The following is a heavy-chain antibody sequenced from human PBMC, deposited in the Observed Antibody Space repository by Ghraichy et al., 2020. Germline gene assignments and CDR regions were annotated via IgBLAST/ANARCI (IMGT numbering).Heavy chain of an antibody. CDR3: AKDKQGGSCYSCSYYGMDV. D-gene: IGHD2-15*01. CDR2: ISGSGGST. Sequence: GGSLRLSCAASGFTFSSYAMSWVRQAPGKGLEWVSAISGSGGSTYYADSVKGRFTISRDNSKNTLYLQMNSLRAEDTAVYYCAKDKQGGSCYSCSYYGMDVWGQGTTVTVSS. V-gene: IGHV3-23*01. CDR1: GFTFSSYA. J-gene: IGHJ6*02.